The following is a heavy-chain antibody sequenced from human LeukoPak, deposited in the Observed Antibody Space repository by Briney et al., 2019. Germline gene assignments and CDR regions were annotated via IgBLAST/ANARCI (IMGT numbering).Heavy chain of an antibody. V-gene: IGHV3-48*01. CDR3: ATTVVTRFDY. J-gene: IGHJ4*02. Sequence: PGGSLRLSCAASGFTFSSYSMNWVRQAPGKGLEWVSYISSSSSTIYYADSVKGRFTISRDNSKNTLYLQMNSLRAEDTAVYYCATTVVTRFDYWGQGTLVTVSS. CDR1: GFTFSSYS. D-gene: IGHD4-23*01. CDR2: ISSSSSTI.